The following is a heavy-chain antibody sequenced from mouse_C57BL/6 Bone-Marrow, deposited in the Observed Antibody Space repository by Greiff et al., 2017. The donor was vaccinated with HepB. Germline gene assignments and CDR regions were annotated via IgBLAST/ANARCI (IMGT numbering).Heavy chain of an antibody. V-gene: IGHV1-64*01. D-gene: IGHD1-1*01. CDR1: GYTFTDYW. J-gene: IGHJ2*01. Sequence: VQLMESGAELVKPGASVKLSCKASGYTFTDYWMHWVQQSPGQGLEWIGMIYPNSGSTYYNEKFKSKATLTVDKSSSTAYMQLSSLTSEDSAVYYCARSYCGITSGYWGQGTTLTVSS. CDR2: IYPNSGST. CDR3: ARSYCGITSGY.